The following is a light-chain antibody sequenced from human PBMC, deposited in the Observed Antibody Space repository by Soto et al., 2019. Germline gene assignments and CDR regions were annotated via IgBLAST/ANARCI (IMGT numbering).Light chain of an antibody. J-gene: IGKJ2*01. CDR3: QQYNSYTYN. Sequence: DIQMTQSPSTLSASVGDRVTITCRASQSISSWLAWYQQKPGKAPKLLIYDASSLESGVPSSFSGSGSGTEFTLTIRSLQPDDFATYYCQQYNSYTYNFGQGTKVDIK. CDR1: QSISSW. V-gene: IGKV1-5*01. CDR2: DAS.